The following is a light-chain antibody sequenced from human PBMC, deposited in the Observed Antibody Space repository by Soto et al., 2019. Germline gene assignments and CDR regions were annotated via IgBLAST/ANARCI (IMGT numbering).Light chain of an antibody. CDR3: ISYTDRQSYL. Sequence: QSVLTQPPSASGTPGQRVTISCSGSSSNIGSNTANWYQQLPGTAPKLLIYSNNQRPSGVPDRFSGSKSGTSASLAISGLQSEDEADYYCISYTDRQSYLFGTGTKVTVL. CDR2: SNN. V-gene: IGLV1-44*01. J-gene: IGLJ1*01. CDR1: SSNIGSNT.